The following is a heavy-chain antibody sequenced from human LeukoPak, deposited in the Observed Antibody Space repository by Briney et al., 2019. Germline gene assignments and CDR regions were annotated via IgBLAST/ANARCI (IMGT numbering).Heavy chain of an antibody. Sequence: GGSLRLSCAASGFTVSSNYMSWVRQAPGKGLEWVSVIYSGGSTYYADSVKGRFTISRDNSKNTLYLQMNSLRAEDTAVYYCAKEESWFGELLLNYWGQGTLVTVSS. CDR1: GFTVSSNY. D-gene: IGHD3-10*01. CDR2: IYSGGST. CDR3: AKEESWFGELLLNY. J-gene: IGHJ4*02. V-gene: IGHV3-66*01.